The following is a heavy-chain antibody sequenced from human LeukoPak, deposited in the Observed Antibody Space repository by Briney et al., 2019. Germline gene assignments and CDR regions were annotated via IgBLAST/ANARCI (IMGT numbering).Heavy chain of an antibody. CDR1: GFTFSSYA. CDR3: AKTRGWPYYFNY. CDR2: ITGTADNT. J-gene: IGHJ4*02. Sequence: GGSLSLSCAASGFTFSSYAMIWVRHAPGKGRECVSAITGTADNTYYADSVKGRFSISRDNSKNTVYLQLNSLRAEDTAVYYCAKTRGWPYYFNYWGQGTLVTVSS. D-gene: IGHD6-19*01. V-gene: IGHV3-23*01.